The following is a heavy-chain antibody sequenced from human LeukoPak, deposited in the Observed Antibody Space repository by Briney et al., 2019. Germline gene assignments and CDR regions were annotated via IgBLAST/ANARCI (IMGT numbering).Heavy chain of an antibody. CDR1: GFTFSNTW. CDR2: IKRIIDGGTT. Sequence: GGSLRLSCAASGFTFSNTWMNWVRQASGKGLEWVGRIKRIIDGGTTDYVAPVKGRFTVSRDDSINTLYLQMSSLKTEDTAVYYCAAQGGSGDLRYWGQGTLVTVSS. D-gene: IGHD4-17*01. J-gene: IGHJ4*02. CDR3: AAQGGSGDLRY. V-gene: IGHV3-15*01.